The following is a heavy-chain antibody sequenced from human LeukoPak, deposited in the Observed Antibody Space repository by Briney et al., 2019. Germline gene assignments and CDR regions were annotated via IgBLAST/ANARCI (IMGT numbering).Heavy chain of an antibody. V-gene: IGHV4-59*01. J-gene: IGHJ5*02. CDR3: ARVSRGFDP. CDR2: IYYSAST. D-gene: IGHD3-16*02. Sequence: SETLSLTCTVSGVSISSYYWRWIRQPPGKGMEWIGYIYYSASTNYNPTLKSRVTISVDTSKNQSCLKLSSVTAADTAVYYCARVSRGFDPWGQGTLVTVSS. CDR1: GVSISSYY.